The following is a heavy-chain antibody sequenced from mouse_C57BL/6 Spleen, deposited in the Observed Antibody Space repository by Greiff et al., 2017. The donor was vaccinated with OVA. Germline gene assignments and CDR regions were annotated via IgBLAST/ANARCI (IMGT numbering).Heavy chain of an antibody. J-gene: IGHJ3*01. V-gene: IGHV1-81*01. Sequence: VQLQESGAELARPGASVKLSCKASGYTFTSYGISWVKQRTGQGLEWIGEIYPRSGNTYYNEKFKGKATLTADKSSSTAYMELRSLTSEDSAVYFCARSYDGYSAWFAYWGQGTLVTVSA. CDR2: IYPRSGNT. CDR1: GYTFTSYG. D-gene: IGHD2-3*01. CDR3: ARSYDGYSAWFAY.